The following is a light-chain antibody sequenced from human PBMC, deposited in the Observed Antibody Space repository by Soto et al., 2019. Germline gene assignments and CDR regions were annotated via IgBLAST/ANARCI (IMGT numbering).Light chain of an antibody. Sequence: DIQMTQSPSSLSASVGDRVTITCRASQGIGNDLGWYQQKPGKAPKRLIFAASSLQSGVPSRFGGSGSGTEFTLTIIILQPEDFATYYCLQHNTYPRTFGQGTKVDIQ. CDR2: AAS. CDR3: LQHNTYPRT. V-gene: IGKV1-17*01. CDR1: QGIGND. J-gene: IGKJ1*01.